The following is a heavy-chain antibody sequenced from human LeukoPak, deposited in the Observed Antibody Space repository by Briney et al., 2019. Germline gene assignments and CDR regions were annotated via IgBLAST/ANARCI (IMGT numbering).Heavy chain of an antibody. CDR3: ARDGCISTRCRKFDP. V-gene: IGHV1-46*01. Sequence: ASVKVSCKASGYTFTSYYMHWVRQAPGQGREWMGIINPSGGSTSYAQKFQGRVTMTTDTSTSTVYMELSSLRSEDTAVYYCARDGCISTRCRKFDPWGQGTLVTVSS. D-gene: IGHD2-2*01. CDR1: GYTFTSYY. CDR2: INPSGGST. J-gene: IGHJ5*02.